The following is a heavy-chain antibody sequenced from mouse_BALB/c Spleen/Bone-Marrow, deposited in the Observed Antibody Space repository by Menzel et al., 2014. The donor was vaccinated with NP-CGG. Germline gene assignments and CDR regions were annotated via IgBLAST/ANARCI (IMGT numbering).Heavy chain of an antibody. CDR3: TRSGYGNRWFAY. V-gene: IGHV1S81*02. CDR2: INPSNGGT. J-gene: IGHJ3*01. CDR1: GYTFTSYY. D-gene: IGHD2-10*02. Sequence: QVQLQQSGAELVKPGASVKLSCKASGYTFTSYYMYWVKQRPGQGLEWIGEINPSNGGTNFNEKFKSKATLTVDKSSNTAYMQLSSLTSEDSAVHYCTRSGYGNRWFAYWGQGTLVTVSA.